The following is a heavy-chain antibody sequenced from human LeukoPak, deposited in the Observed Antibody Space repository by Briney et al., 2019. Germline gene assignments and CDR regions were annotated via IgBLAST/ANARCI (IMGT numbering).Heavy chain of an antibody. D-gene: IGHD2-2*01. CDR3: ARDVGEYQPQQNDAFDI. J-gene: IGHJ3*02. V-gene: IGHV1-18*04. CDR2: ISAYNGNT. Sequence: GASVKVSCKASGYTFTGYYMHWVRQAPGQGLEWMGWISAYNGNTNYAQKLQGRVTMTTDTSTSTAYMELRSLRSDDTAVYYCARDVGEYQPQQNDAFDIWGQGTMVTVSS. CDR1: GYTFTGYY.